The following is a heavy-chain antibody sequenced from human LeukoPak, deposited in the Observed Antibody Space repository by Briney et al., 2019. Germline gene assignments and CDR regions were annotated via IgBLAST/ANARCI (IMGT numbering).Heavy chain of an antibody. CDR1: GYTFTGYY. Sequence: SVKVSCKASGYTFTGYYMHWVRQAPGQGLEWMGWINPNSGGTNYAQKFQGRVTMTRDTSISTAYMDLSRLRSDDTAVYYCARGWEHYYYGMDVWGQGTTVTVSS. CDR3: ARGWEHYYYGMDV. V-gene: IGHV1-2*02. D-gene: IGHD1-26*01. CDR2: INPNSGGT. J-gene: IGHJ6*02.